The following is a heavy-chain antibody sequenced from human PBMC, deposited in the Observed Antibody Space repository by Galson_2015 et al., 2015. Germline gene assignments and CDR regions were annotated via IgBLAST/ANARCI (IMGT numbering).Heavy chain of an antibody. CDR2: ISWDGGST. CDR1: GFTFDDYT. D-gene: IGHD5-18*01. J-gene: IGHJ6*02. Sequence: SLRLSCAASGFTFDDYTMHWVRQAPGKGLEWVSLISWDGGSTYYADSVKGRFTISRDNSKNSLYLQMNSLRTEDTALYYCAKDEGYSYALPYYYGMDVWGQGTTVTVSS. CDR3: AKDEGYSYALPYYYGMDV. V-gene: IGHV3-43*01.